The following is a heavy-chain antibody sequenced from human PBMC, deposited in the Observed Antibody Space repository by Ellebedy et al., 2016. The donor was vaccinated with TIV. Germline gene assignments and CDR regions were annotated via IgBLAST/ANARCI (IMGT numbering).Heavy chain of an antibody. J-gene: IGHJ5*02. V-gene: IGHV4-4*02. CDR3: ARDWTRGGGYFASWFDP. D-gene: IGHD2/OR15-2a*01. CDR1: GGSINSDNY. CDR2: VYHSGHT. Sequence: MPSETLSLTCGVSGGSINSDNYWSWVRRYPGRGLEWSGEVYHSGHTNYNPSLRSRVSISVDKSKSQFSLRLRSMTAADTAVYYCARDWTRGGGYFASWFDPWGQGTPVTVSS.